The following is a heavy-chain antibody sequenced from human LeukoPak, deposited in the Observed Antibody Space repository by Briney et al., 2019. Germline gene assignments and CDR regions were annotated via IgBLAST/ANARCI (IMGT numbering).Heavy chain of an antibody. J-gene: IGHJ4*02. D-gene: IGHD3-3*01. CDR2: IWYDGSNK. CDR1: GFTFSSYG. Sequence: QPGRSLRLSCAASGFTFSSYGMHWVRQAPGKGLEWVAVIWYDGSNKYYADSVKGRFTISRDNSKNTLYLQMNSLRAEDTAVYYCARDITIXGDMYYFDYWGQGTLVTVXX. CDR3: ARDITIXGDMYYFDY. V-gene: IGHV3-33*01.